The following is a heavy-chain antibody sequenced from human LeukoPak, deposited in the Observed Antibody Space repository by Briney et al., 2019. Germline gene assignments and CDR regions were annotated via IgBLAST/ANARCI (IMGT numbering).Heavy chain of an antibody. Sequence: PGRSLRLSCAASGFTFDDYAMHSVRQAPGKGLEWVSGISWNSGSIGYADSVKGRFTISRDNAKNSLYLQMNSLRAEDTALYYCAKDMTDSSGYYGGSCFDYWGQGTLVTVSS. CDR1: GFTFDDYA. CDR3: AKDMTDSSGYYGGSCFDY. D-gene: IGHD3-22*01. CDR2: ISWNSGSI. V-gene: IGHV3-9*01. J-gene: IGHJ4*02.